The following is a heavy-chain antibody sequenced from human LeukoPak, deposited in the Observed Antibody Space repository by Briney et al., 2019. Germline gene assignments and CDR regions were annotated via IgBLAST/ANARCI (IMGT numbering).Heavy chain of an antibody. D-gene: IGHD3-22*01. CDR2: INPNSGGT. Sequence: ASVKVSCKASGYTFTGYYIHWVRQAPGQGLEWMGWINPNSGGTNYAQKFQGRVTMTRDTSTSTVYMELSSLRSEDTAVYYCARAPYDSSGSYWGQGTLVTVSS. CDR1: GYTFTGYY. CDR3: ARAPYDSSGSY. J-gene: IGHJ4*02. V-gene: IGHV1-2*02.